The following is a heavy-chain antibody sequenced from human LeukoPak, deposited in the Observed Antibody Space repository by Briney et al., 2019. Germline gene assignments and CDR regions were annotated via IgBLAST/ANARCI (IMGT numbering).Heavy chain of an antibody. CDR1: GGSVSSYY. V-gene: IGHV4-59*02. CDR3: ARDTIFGPLGAFDI. CDR2: IYYSGST. Sequence: ASETLSLTCTVSGGSVSSYYWSWIRQPPGKGLEWIGYIYYSGSTNYNPSLKSRVTMSVDTSKNQFSLKLSSVTAADTAVYYCARDTIFGPLGAFDIWGQGTMVTVSS. J-gene: IGHJ3*02. D-gene: IGHD3-3*01.